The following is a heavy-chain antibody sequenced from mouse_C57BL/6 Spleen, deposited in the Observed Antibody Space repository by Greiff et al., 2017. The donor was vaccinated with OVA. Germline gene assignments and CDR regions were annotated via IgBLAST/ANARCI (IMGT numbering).Heavy chain of an antibody. V-gene: IGHV1-50*01. Sequence: VKLQQPGAELVKPGASVKLSCKASGYTFTSYWMQWVKQRPGQGLEWIGEIDPSDSYTNYNQKFKGKATLTVDTSSSTAYMQLSSLTSEDSAVYYCARGEDYYSNSAWFAYWGQGTLVTVSA. CDR3: ARGEDYYSNSAWFAY. CDR1: GYTFTSYW. CDR2: IDPSDSYT. J-gene: IGHJ3*01. D-gene: IGHD2-5*01.